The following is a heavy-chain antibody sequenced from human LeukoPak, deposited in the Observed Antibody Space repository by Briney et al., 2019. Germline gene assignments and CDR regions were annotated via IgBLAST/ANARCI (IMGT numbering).Heavy chain of an antibody. V-gene: IGHV3-30*02. CDR3: AKDGYDSSFLDY. D-gene: IGHD3-22*01. Sequence: GGSLRLSCAASGFTFSSYGMHWVRQAPGKGLEWVAFIRYDGGNKYYADSVKGRFTISRDNSKNTLYLQMNSLRAEDTAVYYCAKDGYDSSFLDYWGQGTLVTVSS. J-gene: IGHJ4*02. CDR2: IRYDGGNK. CDR1: GFTFSSYG.